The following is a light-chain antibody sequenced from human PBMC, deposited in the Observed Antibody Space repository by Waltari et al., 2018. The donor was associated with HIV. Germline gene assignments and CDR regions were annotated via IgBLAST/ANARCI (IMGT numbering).Light chain of an antibody. CDR3: QQRSNWRFT. CDR2: AAS. CDR1: QSVGTY. J-gene: IGKJ3*01. Sequence: DIVLTQSPATLSLSPGERATLSCRASQSVGTYLAWYQQRPGQAPRLLIHAASNRATGIPARFSGSGSGTDFTLTISSLEPEDFAVYYCQQRSNWRFTFGPGTKVDSK. V-gene: IGKV3-11*01.